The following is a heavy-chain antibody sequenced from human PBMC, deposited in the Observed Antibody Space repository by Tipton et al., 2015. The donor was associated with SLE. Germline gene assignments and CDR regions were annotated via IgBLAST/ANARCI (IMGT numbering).Heavy chain of an antibody. D-gene: IGHD3-10*01. V-gene: IGHV4-31*03. CDR1: GDSIYSGGYY. J-gene: IGHJ3*02. CDR3: ARATDFGSGSFSTFDI. Sequence: TLSLTCTVSGDSIYSGGYYWSWIRQHPGKGLEWIGHIYYSGTTDYNPSLKSRLTISVDTSKNQFSLKLTSVTAADTAVYFCARATDFGSGSFSTFDIWGQGTMVTVSS. CDR2: IYYSGTT.